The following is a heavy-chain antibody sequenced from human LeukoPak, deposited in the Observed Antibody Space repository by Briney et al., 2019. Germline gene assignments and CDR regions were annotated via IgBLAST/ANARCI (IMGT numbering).Heavy chain of an antibody. CDR1: GGSISSSSYY. V-gene: IGHV4-39*02. CDR3: AREFLTRSSSCYVGPDYYYYGMDV. J-gene: IGHJ6*02. CDR2: IYYSGST. D-gene: IGHD6-13*01. Sequence: SETLSLTCTVSGGSISSSSYYWGWIRQPPGKGLEWIGSIYYSGSTYYNPSLKSRVTISVDTSKNQFSLKLSSVTAADTAVYYCAREFLTRSSSCYVGPDYYYYGMDVWGQGTTVTVSS.